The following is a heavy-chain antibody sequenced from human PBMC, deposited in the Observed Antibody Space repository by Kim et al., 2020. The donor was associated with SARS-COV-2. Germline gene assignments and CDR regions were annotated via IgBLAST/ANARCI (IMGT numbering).Heavy chain of an antibody. CDR2: IYSGGSST. CDR3: AKEEIVPAAALDY. D-gene: IGHD2-2*01. V-gene: IGHV3-23*03. Sequence: GGSLRLSCAASGFTFSNYAMSWVRQAPGKGLEWVSVIYSGGSSTYYADSVKGRFTISRDNSKNTLYLQMNSPRAEDTAVYYCAKEEIVPAAALDYWGQGTLVTVSS. J-gene: IGHJ4*02. CDR1: GFTFSNYA.